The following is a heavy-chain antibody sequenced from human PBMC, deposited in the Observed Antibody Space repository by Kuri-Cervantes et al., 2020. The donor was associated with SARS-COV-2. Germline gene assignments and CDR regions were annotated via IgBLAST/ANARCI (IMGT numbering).Heavy chain of an antibody. Sequence: GESLKISCAASGFTFSSYWMHWVRQAPGKGLVWVSHIDSDGTGTSYADSVKGRFTISRDSSKNTLYLEMNSLRVEDTAVYYCAKDPLYRGTYDLGKLDYWGRGTLVTVSS. D-gene: IGHD3-3*01. J-gene: IGHJ4*02. V-gene: IGHV3-74*01. CDR1: GFTFSSYW. CDR3: AKDPLYRGTYDLGKLDY. CDR2: IDSDGTGT.